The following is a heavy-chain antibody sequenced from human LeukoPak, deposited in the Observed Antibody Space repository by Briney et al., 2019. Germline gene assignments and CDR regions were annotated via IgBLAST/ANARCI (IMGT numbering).Heavy chain of an antibody. D-gene: IGHD3-3*01. J-gene: IGHJ4*02. CDR2: INTNTGNP. CDR1: GNTFTSYA. V-gene: IGHV7-4-1*02. Sequence: ASVKVSCKASGNTFTSYAMNWVRQATGQGLEWMGWINTNTGNPTYAQGFTGRFVFSLDTSISTAYLQISSLKAEDTAVYYCARDARGYYDFWSGYYGDYWGQGTLVTVSS. CDR3: ARDARGYYDFWSGYYGDY.